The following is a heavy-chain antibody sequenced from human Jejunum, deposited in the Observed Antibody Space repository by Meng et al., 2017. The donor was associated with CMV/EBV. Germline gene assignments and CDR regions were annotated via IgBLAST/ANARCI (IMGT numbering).Heavy chain of an antibody. D-gene: IGHD6-19*01. Sequence: SGFTVDDYGMSWVRQAPGKGLEWVSGINWNGGSTGYADSVKGRFTISRDNAKNSLYLQMNSLRAEDTALYYCARARSSGWYGGANYWGQGTLVTVSS. CDR1: GFTVDDYG. CDR3: ARARSSGWYGGANY. V-gene: IGHV3-20*03. CDR2: INWNGGST. J-gene: IGHJ4*02.